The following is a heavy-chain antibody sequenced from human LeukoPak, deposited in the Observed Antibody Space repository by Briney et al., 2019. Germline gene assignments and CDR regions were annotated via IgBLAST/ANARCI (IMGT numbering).Heavy chain of an antibody. CDR1: GYTLTELP. J-gene: IGHJ5*02. CDR3: ATLVSGSGWYVWFDP. Sequence: ASVKVSCKVSGYTLTELPMHWVRQAPGKGVEWMGGFDPEDGETIYAQKFQGRVTMTEDTPTDTAYMELSSLRSEDTAVYYCATLVSGSGWYVWFDPWGQGTLVTVSS. V-gene: IGHV1-24*01. D-gene: IGHD6-19*01. CDR2: FDPEDGET.